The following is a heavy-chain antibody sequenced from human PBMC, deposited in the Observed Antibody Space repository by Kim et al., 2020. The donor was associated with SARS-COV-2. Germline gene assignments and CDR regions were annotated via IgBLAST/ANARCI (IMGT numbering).Heavy chain of an antibody. D-gene: IGHD1-26*01. J-gene: IGHJ4*02. CDR3: ARAFARYSGSYSDY. V-gene: IGHV3-64*01. Sequence: ANTGTGSFTISRDNSKNTLYLKMGSLGAEDMAVYYCARAFARYSGSYSDYWGQGTLVTVSS.